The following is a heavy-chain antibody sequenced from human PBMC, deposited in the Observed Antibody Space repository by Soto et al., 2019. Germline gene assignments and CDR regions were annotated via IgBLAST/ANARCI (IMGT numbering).Heavy chain of an antibody. Sequence: PGGSLRLSCAASKFSFNNYCLHWVRQVPGKGQVRDSIINQDDNKTDYDDSVKRSFTTSRENTNKTLYLQMNSLRADETAMYYCVREPWGFSGSWYDYWGQGTLVTVSS. CDR3: VREPWGFSGSWYDY. CDR1: KFSFNNYC. J-gene: IGHJ4*02. D-gene: IGHD6-13*01. V-gene: IGHV3-74*01. CDR2: INQDDNKT.